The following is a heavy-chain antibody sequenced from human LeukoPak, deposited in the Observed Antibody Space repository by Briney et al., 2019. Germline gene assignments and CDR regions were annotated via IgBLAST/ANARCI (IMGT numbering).Heavy chain of an antibody. D-gene: IGHD3-22*01. CDR1: GYTFTIYG. J-gene: IGHJ4*02. V-gene: IGHV1-8*02. CDR3: ARGIVGLFGY. Sequence: VASVKVSCKASGYTFTIYGISWVRQAPGQGLEWMGWMNPNSGNTGYAQKFQGRVTMTRNTSISTAYMELSSLRSEDTAVYYCARGIVGLFGYWGQGTLVTVSS. CDR2: MNPNSGNT.